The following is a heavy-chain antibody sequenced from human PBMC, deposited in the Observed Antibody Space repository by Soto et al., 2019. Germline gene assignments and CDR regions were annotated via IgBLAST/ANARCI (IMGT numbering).Heavy chain of an antibody. Sequence: SSVKVSCTASGGSFSSFGISWVRQAPGQGLEWMGGIIPVFGRPNYAQRFRGRLTITADESTNTVYLELIDLRSEDTAVYYCAREGSGYNLWGQGTQVTVSS. CDR3: AREGSGYNL. CDR1: GGSFSSFG. V-gene: IGHV1-69*13. CDR2: IIPVFGRP. J-gene: IGHJ1*01. D-gene: IGHD5-12*01.